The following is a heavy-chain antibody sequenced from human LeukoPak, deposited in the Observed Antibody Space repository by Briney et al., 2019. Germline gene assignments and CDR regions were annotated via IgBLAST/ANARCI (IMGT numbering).Heavy chain of an antibody. Sequence: SETLSLTCTVSGGSISSYYWSWSRQPPGKGVEWGGDIYYSGSTNYTPSLTSRVTISVDPSKNQFSLKLSSVPAADTAVYYCARGVYIAAAQYGYWGQGTLVTVSS. J-gene: IGHJ4*02. V-gene: IGHV4-59*01. D-gene: IGHD6-13*01. CDR2: IYYSGST. CDR3: ARGVYIAAAQYGY. CDR1: GGSISSYY.